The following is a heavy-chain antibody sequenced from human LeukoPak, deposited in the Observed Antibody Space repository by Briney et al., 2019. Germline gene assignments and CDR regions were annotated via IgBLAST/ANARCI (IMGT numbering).Heavy chain of an antibody. Sequence: GGSLRLSCAASGFTFSSYAMTWVRQAPGKGLEWVSTISTTVGNTYYADSVTGRFTISRDNSKNTLYLQMNSLSAEDTAVYYCAKDARSYRYNLFDNWGQGTLVTVSS. V-gene: IGHV3-23*01. CDR1: GFTFSSYA. J-gene: IGHJ4*02. CDR2: ISTTVGNT. CDR3: AKDARSYRYNLFDN. D-gene: IGHD3-16*02.